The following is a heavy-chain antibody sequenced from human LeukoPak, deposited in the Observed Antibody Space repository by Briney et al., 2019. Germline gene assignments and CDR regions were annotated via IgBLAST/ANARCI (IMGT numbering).Heavy chain of an antibody. V-gene: IGHV3-66*01. CDR1: GFTVSSAY. D-gene: IGHD2-21*01. CDR3: ARDIPAYY. CDR2: IYSGGST. J-gene: IGHJ4*02. Sequence: GGSLRLSCEASGFTVSSAYMNWVRQAPGKGLEWVSVIYSGGSTYYADSVRGRFTISRDNSKNTLYLQMNSLRAEDTAVYYCARDIPAYYWGQGTLVTVSS.